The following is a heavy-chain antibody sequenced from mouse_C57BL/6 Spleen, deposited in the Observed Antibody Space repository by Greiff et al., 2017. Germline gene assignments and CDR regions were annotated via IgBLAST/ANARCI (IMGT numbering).Heavy chain of an antibody. CDR1: GYTFTDYE. Sequence: VQLQQSGAELVRPGASVTLSCKASGYTFTDYEMHWVKQTPVHGLEWIGAIDPETGGTAYNQKFKGKAILTADKSSSTAYMELRSLTSEDSAVYYCTRALDYGSSWYWGQGTLVTVSA. D-gene: IGHD1-1*01. CDR3: TRALDYGSSWY. CDR2: IDPETGGT. V-gene: IGHV1-15*01. J-gene: IGHJ3*01.